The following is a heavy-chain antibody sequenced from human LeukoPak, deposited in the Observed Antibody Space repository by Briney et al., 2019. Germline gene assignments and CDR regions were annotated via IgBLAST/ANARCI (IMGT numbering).Heavy chain of an antibody. D-gene: IGHD2-15*01. CDR3: ARADIVVVDGMDY. CDR1: GGSFSGYY. J-gene: IGHJ4*02. Sequence: PSETLSLTCAVYGGSFSGYYWSWIRQPPGKGLEWIGEINHSGSTNYNPSLKSRVTISVDTSKNQFSLKLSSVTAADTAVYYCARADIVVVDGMDYWGQGTLVTVSS. CDR2: INHSGST. V-gene: IGHV4-34*01.